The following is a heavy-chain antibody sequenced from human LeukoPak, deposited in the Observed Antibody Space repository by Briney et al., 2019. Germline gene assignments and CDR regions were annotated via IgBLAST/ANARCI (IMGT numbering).Heavy chain of an antibody. V-gene: IGHV3-30*04. CDR2: ISYDGSNK. D-gene: IGHD3-3*01. Sequence: HPGGSLRLSCAASGFTFSSYAMHWVRQAPGKGLEWVAVISYDGSNKHYADSVKGRFTISRDNSKNTLYLQMNSLRAEDTAVYYCARANYYDFWSGYLDYWGQGTLVTVSS. CDR3: ARANYYDFWSGYLDY. J-gene: IGHJ4*02. CDR1: GFTFSSYA.